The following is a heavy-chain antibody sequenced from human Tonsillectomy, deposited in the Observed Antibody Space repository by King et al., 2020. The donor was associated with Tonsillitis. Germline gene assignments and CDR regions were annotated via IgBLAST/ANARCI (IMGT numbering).Heavy chain of an antibody. CDR2: INHSGST. Sequence: VQLQQWGAGLLKPSETLSLTCAVYGGSFSDFHWSWIRRPPGKGLEWIGEINHSGSTNYNPSLKSRVTISVDTSKSQFSLRLRSVTAADTAVYYCARHIAHLDYWGQGTLVTVSS. D-gene: IGHD6-13*01. J-gene: IGHJ4*02. CDR1: GGSFSDFH. CDR3: ARHIAHLDY. V-gene: IGHV4-34*01.